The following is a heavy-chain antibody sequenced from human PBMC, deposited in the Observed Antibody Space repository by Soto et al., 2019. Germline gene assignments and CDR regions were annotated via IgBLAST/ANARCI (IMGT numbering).Heavy chain of an antibody. CDR1: GFTFSSYA. CDR2: ISSNGGST. V-gene: IGHV3-64D*06. CDR3: VKAPMILTGLNWFDP. Sequence: EVQLVESGGGLVQPGGSLRLSCSASGFTFSSYAMHWVRQAPGKGLEYVSAISSNGGSTYYADSVKGRFTISRDNSKNTLYLQMSSLRAEDTAVYYCVKAPMILTGLNWFDPWGQGTLVTVSS. J-gene: IGHJ5*02. D-gene: IGHD3-9*01.